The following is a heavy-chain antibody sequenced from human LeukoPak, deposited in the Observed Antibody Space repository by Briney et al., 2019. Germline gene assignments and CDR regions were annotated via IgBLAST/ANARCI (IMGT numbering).Heavy chain of an antibody. J-gene: IGHJ5*02. CDR3: AKVPNWNYLWFDP. CDR1: GYTFTSYY. Sequence: ASVKVSCKASGYTFTSYYMHWVRQAPGQGLEWMGIIDPSGGSTSYAQKFQGRVTMTRDTSISTAYMELSRLRYDDTAVYYCAKVPNWNYLWFDPWGQGTLVTVSS. D-gene: IGHD1-7*01. V-gene: IGHV1-46*01. CDR2: IDPSGGST.